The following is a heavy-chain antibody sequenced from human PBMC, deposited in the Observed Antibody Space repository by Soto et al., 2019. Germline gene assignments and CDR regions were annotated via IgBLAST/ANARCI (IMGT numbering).Heavy chain of an antibody. CDR2: FDPEDGET. CDR3: ATDTNCNYVNSYDY. V-gene: IGHV1-24*01. J-gene: IGHJ4*02. D-gene: IGHD1-7*01. CDR1: GYTLTELS. Sequence: ASVKVSCKVSGYTLTELSMHWVRQAPGKGLEWMGGFDPEDGETIYAQKFQGRVTMTEDTSTDTAYMELSSLRSEDTAVYYCATDTNCNYVNSYDYWSQGTLVTVSS.